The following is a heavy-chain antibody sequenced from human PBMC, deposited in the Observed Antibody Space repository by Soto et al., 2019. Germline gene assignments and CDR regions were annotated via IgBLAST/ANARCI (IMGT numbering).Heavy chain of an antibody. D-gene: IGHD1-26*01. Sequence: PGGSLRLSCATPGFPFSSYAMSWARQAPGKGLEWVSAISGSGGSTYYADSVKGRFTISRDNSKNTLYLQMNSLRAEDTAVYYCAKDGWELLYTLFDYWGQGTLVTVSS. CDR3: AKDGWELLYTLFDY. CDR2: ISGSGGST. V-gene: IGHV3-23*01. CDR1: GFPFSSYA. J-gene: IGHJ4*02.